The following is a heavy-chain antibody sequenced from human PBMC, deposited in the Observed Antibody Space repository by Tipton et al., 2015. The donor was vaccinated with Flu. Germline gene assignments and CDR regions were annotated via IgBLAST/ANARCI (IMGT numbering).Heavy chain of an antibody. V-gene: IGHV3-13*01. Sequence: GSLRLSCEASGFTFSSYDMHWVRQATGKGLEWVSAIGTAGDTYYPGSVKGRFTISRENAKNSLYLQMNSLRAGDTAVYYCARAGEGSGRDAFDIWGQGTMVTVSS. CDR1: GFTFSSYD. J-gene: IGHJ3*02. CDR2: IGTAGDT. CDR3: ARAGEGSGRDAFDI. D-gene: IGHD2-15*01.